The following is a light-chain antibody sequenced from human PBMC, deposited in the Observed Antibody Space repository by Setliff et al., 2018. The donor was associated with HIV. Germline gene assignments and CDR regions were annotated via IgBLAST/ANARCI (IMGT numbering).Light chain of an antibody. CDR1: KSNIGVNY. Sequence: QSVLTQPPSVSGAPGQSVTIFCSGSKSNIGVNYVYWYQQVQGRPPKLLIHRNDERPSGVPDRISGSKTGTSGSLATRGLRSEDEGDYYCATWDDTMDVLVFGGGTKGTVL. CDR2: RND. J-gene: IGLJ2*01. V-gene: IGLV1-47*01. CDR3: ATWDDTMDVLV.